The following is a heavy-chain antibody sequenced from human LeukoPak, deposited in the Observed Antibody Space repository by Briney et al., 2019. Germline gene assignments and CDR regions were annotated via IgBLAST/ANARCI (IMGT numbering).Heavy chain of an antibody. CDR1: GGSISSASHF. J-gene: IGHJ4*02. CDR2: VYYSGTT. V-gene: IGHV4-31*03. CDR3: ARGVRDTIGYYHSDF. D-gene: IGHD3-22*01. Sequence: SETLSLTCTVSGGSISSASHFWNWIRQLPGKGLEWIGYVYYSGTTAYNVSFKSRLGISVDTSKNQFSLRLSSVTAADTAVYYCARGVRDTIGYYHSDFWGQGTLVTVSS.